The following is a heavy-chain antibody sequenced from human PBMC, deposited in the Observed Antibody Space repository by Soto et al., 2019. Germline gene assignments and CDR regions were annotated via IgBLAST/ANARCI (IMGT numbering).Heavy chain of an antibody. V-gene: IGHV3-30-3*01. CDR3: ARGSDSSGYYPLSGGAFDI. CDR2: ISYDGSNK. D-gene: IGHD3-22*01. CDR1: GFTFSSYA. Sequence: GGSLRLSCAASGFTFSSYAMHWVRQAPGKGLEWVAVISYDGSNKYYADSVKGRFTISRDNSKNTLYLQMNSLRAEDTAVYHCARGSDSSGYYPLSGGAFDIWGQGTMVTVSS. J-gene: IGHJ3*02.